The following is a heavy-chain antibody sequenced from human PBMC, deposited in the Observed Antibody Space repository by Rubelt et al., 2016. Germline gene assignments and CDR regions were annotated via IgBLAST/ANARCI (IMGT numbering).Heavy chain of an antibody. CDR1: GYTFTSYG. Sequence: QVQLVQSGAEVKKPGASVKVSCKASGYTFTSYGISWVRQAPGQGLEWMGWISAYNGNTNYAQKLQGRGTMTTDTSTSTAYMELRSLRSDDTAVDYCARVMSTFGGVIEVGWFDPWGQGTLVTVSS. CDR3: ARVMSTFGGVIEVGWFDP. D-gene: IGHD3-16*02. J-gene: IGHJ5*02. CDR2: ISAYNGNT. V-gene: IGHV1-18*01.